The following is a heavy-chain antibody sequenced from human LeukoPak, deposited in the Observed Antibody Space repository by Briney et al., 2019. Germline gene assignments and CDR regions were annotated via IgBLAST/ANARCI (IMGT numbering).Heavy chain of an antibody. CDR3: AKAIGSSDWYGDFHY. D-gene: IGHD6-19*01. CDR2: ISGSGGSI. J-gene: IGHJ4*02. V-gene: IGHV3-23*01. CDR1: GFTFRSYA. Sequence: PGGSLRLSCAASGFTFRSYAMSWVRQAPGKGLEWVSSISGSGGSIYYADSVKGRSTISRDNSKNTLYLQINSLRAEDTAVFYCAKAIGSSDWYGDFHYWGQGTRVTVSS.